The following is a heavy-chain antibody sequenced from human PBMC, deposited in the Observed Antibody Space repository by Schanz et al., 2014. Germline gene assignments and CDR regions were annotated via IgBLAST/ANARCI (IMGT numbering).Heavy chain of an antibody. CDR1: GFTFADYY. Sequence: QVQLLESGGGLFKPGGSLRLSCAGSGFTFADYYMTWIRQAPGKGLEWVSSLGGSTGGIYYADSVRGRFTISRDNSKNTLYLQMNSLRAEDTALYYCAKDPHRDYGGKPQAFDIWGQGTMVTVSS. V-gene: IGHV3-11*04. J-gene: IGHJ3*02. D-gene: IGHD4-17*01. CDR2: LGGSTGGI. CDR3: AKDPHRDYGGKPQAFDI.